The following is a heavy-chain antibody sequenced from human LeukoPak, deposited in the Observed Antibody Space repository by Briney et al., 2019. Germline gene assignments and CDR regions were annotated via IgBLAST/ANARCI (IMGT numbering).Heavy chain of an antibody. CDR2: ISSDGSFT. CDR1: GFTFSSHW. V-gene: IGHV3-74*01. CDR3: AREPEDYFDY. Sequence: PGGSLRLSCAASGFTFSSHWMHWVRQVPGKGLVWVSRISSDGSFTSYADSVKGRFTISRDNAKNTPYLQMNSLRAEDTAVYYCAREPEDYFDYWGQGTLVTVSS. J-gene: IGHJ4*02. D-gene: IGHD1-14*01.